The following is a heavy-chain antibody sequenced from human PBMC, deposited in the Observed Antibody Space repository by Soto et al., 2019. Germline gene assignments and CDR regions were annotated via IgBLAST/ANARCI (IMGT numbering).Heavy chain of an antibody. Sequence: SETLSLTCSVSGVAISSSSYWWGWVRQSAGKGLEWIGSIYYNGRTHYNPSLQSRATISVDTSKRQFSLSLTSVTDADTAVYFCARLPVVRGLTDYFPFDPWGQGVLVTVSS. CDR3: ARLPVVRGLTDYFPFDP. CDR2: IYYNGRT. J-gene: IGHJ5*02. D-gene: IGHD3-10*01. V-gene: IGHV4-39*01. CDR1: GVAISSSSYW.